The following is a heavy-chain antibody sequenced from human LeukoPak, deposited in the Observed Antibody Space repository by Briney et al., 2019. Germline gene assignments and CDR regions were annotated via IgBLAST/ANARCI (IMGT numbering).Heavy chain of an antibody. D-gene: IGHD3-22*01. J-gene: IGHJ3*02. CDR2: IYYSGST. CDR3: ARDYYYYDSSGYYYLDAFDI. Sequence: SETLSLTCTVSGGSISSYYWSWIRQPPGKGLEWIGYIYYSGSTNYNPSLKSRVTISVDTSKNQFSLKLSSVTAADTAVYYCARDYYYYDSSGYYYLDAFDIWGQGTMVTVS. CDR1: GGSISSYY. V-gene: IGHV4-59*01.